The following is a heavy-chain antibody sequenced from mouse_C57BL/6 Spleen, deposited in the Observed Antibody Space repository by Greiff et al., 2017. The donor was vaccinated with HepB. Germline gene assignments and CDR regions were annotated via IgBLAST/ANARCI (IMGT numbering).Heavy chain of an antibody. V-gene: IGHV5-6*01. D-gene: IGHD1-1*01. CDR1: GFTFSSYG. CDR2: ISSGGSYT. Sequence: EVQRVESGGDLVKPGGSLKLSCAASGFTFSSYGMSWVRQTPDKRLVWVATISSGGSYTYYTDSVKGRFTIYRDNAKNTLYLQMSSLKSEDTAMYYCASQGGSYYYGSSYDWYFDVWGTGTTVTVSS. CDR3: ASQGGSYYYGSSYDWYFDV. J-gene: IGHJ1*03.